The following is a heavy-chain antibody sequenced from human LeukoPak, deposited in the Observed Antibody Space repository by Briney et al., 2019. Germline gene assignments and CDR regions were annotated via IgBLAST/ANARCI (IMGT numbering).Heavy chain of an antibody. D-gene: IGHD6-13*01. J-gene: IGHJ4*02. Sequence: GGSLRLSCPASGFTFKRYHMSWVRQAPGKGLEWVGRSKSKTDGGTTDYAAPVKGRFTISRDDSKITLYVQMNSLKTEDTAVYYCTTSGGSSWSNVWGQGTLVTVSS. V-gene: IGHV3-15*01. CDR1: GFTFKRYH. CDR2: SKSKTDGGTT. CDR3: TTSGGSSWSNV.